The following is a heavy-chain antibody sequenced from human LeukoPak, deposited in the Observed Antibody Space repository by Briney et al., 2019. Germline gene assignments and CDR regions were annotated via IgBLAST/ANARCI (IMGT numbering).Heavy chain of an antibody. V-gene: IGHV3-23*01. D-gene: IGHD6-19*01. CDR3: AKSPSSSGWPYYFNY. Sequence: GGSLRLSCAASGFTFSSYAMSWVRQAPGKGLEWVSAISGSGGSTYYADSVKGRFTISRDNSKNTLYLQMNSLRAEDTAVYSCAKSPSSSGWPYYFNYWGQGTLVTVSS. CDR1: GFTFSSYA. CDR2: ISGSGGST. J-gene: IGHJ4*02.